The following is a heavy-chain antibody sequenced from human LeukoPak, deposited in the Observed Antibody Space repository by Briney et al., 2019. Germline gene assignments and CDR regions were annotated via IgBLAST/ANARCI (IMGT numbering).Heavy chain of an antibody. V-gene: IGHV1-2*02. CDR3: ASSPLYYYGCDY. Sequence: ASVKVSCKASGYTFTGYYTHWVRQAPGQGLEWMGWINPNSGGTNYAQKFQGRVTMTRDTSISTAYMELSRLRSDDTAVYYCASSPLYYYGCDYWGQGTLVTVSS. CDR2: INPNSGGT. D-gene: IGHD3-10*01. J-gene: IGHJ4*02. CDR1: GYTFTGYY.